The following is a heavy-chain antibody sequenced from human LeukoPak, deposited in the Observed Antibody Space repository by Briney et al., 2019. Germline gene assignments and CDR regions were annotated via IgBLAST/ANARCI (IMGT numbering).Heavy chain of an antibody. CDR1: GFTFSSYA. J-gene: IGHJ4*02. CDR3: ATYGSGRKFDY. V-gene: IGHV3-15*01. Sequence: GGSLRLSCAASGFTFSSYAMSWVRQAPGKGLEWVGHIKSKTNAGTTDYAAPVKGRFTISKDDSKNTLYLQMNNLKTEDAAVYYCATYGSGRKFDYWGQGTLVTVSS. CDR2: IKSKTNAGTT. D-gene: IGHD3-10*01.